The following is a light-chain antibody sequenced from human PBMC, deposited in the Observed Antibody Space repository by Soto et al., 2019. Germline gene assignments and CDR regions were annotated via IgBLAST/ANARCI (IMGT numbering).Light chain of an antibody. Sequence: QSALTQPASVSGSPGQSITISCTGTSSDVGGYNYVPWYQLHPGKAPKLMVYEVSNRPSGVSNRFSGSKSGNTASLTISGLQAEDEADYYCSSYTSSTAYVFGTGTKVTVL. CDR3: SSYTSSTAYV. J-gene: IGLJ1*01. V-gene: IGLV2-14*01. CDR1: SSDVGGYNY. CDR2: EVS.